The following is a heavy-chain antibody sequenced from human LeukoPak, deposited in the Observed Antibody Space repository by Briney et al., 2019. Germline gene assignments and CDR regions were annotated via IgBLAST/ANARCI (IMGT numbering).Heavy chain of an antibody. Sequence: GGSLRLSCAASGFTFSSYWMHWVRQAPGKGLVWVSRINTDGSSTSYADSVKGRFTISRDNAKNTLYLQMNSLRAEDTAVYYCAKDHSISIAVAYFDYWGQGTLVTVSS. J-gene: IGHJ4*02. CDR2: INTDGSST. CDR1: GFTFSSYW. V-gene: IGHV3-74*01. D-gene: IGHD6-19*01. CDR3: AKDHSISIAVAYFDY.